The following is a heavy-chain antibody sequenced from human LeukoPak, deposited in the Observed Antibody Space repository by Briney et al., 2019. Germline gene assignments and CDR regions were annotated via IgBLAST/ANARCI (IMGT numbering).Heavy chain of an antibody. CDR1: GFTFSSYA. CDR3: AKNGDRGAYCSGGSCYPYYYIDV. J-gene: IGHJ6*03. Sequence: GGSLRLSCAASGFTFSSYAMSWVRQAPGKGLECISGFSGSGGSTYYADSVKGRFTISRDNSKNTLYLQMNSLRAEDTAIYYCAKNGDRGAYCSGGSCYPYYYIDVWGKGTTVTISS. D-gene: IGHD2-15*01. V-gene: IGHV3-23*01. CDR2: FSGSGGST.